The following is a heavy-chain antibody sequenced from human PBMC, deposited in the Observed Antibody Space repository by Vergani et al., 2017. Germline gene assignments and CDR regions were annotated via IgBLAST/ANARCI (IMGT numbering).Heavy chain of an antibody. V-gene: IGHV3-30*02. CDR2: IGKDGINT. J-gene: IGHJ4*02. CDR1: GFTFSNFG. Sequence: QVQLVESAGGVVQPGGSLRLSCAVSGFTFSNFGVHCIRQAPGKGLEWLAYIGKDGINTRYRDAVKGRVTVSRDNSKDILYLQIDSLISEDTALYYSANYLRDSTDGIPDSWGPGTLVIVSS. D-gene: IGHD2-21*02. CDR3: ANYLRDSTDGIPDS.